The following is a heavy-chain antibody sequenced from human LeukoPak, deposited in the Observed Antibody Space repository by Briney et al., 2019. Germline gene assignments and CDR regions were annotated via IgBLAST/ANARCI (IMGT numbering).Heavy chain of an antibody. CDR2: IYYSGSA. D-gene: IGHD4-23*01. J-gene: IGHJ4*02. CDR3: ARMYGGNSKGDY. Sequence: PPETLCLTCTVSGGSISSSSYYWGWIRQPPGKGLEWIGSIYYSGSAYYNPSLKSRVTISVDTSKNQFSLKLSSVTAADTAVYYCARMYGGNSKGDYWGQRTLVTVSS. V-gene: IGHV4-39*01. CDR1: GGSISSSSYY.